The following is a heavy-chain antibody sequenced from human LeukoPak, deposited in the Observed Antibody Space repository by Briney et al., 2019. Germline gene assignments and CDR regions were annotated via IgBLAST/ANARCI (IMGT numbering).Heavy chain of an antibody. CDR3: ARAGQYYYDSAGYLPDY. Sequence: SETLSLTCTVSGGSISSGGYYWSWIRQHPGKGLEWIGYIYYSGSTYYNPSLKSRVTISVDTSKNQFSLKLSSVTAADTAVYYCARAGQYYYDSAGYLPDYWGQGTLVTVSS. J-gene: IGHJ4*02. D-gene: IGHD3-22*01. V-gene: IGHV4-30-4*08. CDR2: IYYSGST. CDR1: GGSISSGGYY.